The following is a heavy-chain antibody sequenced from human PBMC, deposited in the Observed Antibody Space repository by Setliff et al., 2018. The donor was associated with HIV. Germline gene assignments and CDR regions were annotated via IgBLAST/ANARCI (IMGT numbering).Heavy chain of an antibody. J-gene: IGHJ6*03. CDR3: ARVPIYYYYYMDV. CDR2: INHSGRT. V-gene: IGHV4-34*01. CDR1: GGSFSAYY. Sequence: SETLSLTCAVYGGSFSAYYWSWIRQPPVKGLEWIGEINHSGRTNYNPSLKSRVTISLDTSNNQFTLRLRSLTAADTAVYYCARVPIYYYYYMDVWGKGTTVTVSS.